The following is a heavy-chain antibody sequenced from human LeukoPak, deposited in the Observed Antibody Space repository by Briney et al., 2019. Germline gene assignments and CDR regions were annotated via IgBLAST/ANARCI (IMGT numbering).Heavy chain of an antibody. J-gene: IGHJ4*02. Sequence: ESGPALVKPTQTLTLTCTFSGFSLSTSGMCVSWIRQPPGKALEWLARIDWDDDKYYSTSLKTRLTISKDTSKNQVVLTMTSMDPVNTATYYCARILNSGYGWYYFDYWGQGTLVTVSS. CDR2: IDWDDDK. CDR3: ARILNSGYGWYYFDY. V-gene: IGHV2-70*11. D-gene: IGHD5-12*01. CDR1: GFSLSTSGMC.